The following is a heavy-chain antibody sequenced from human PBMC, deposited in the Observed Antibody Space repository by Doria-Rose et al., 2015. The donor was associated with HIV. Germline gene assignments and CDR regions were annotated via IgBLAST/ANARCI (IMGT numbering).Heavy chain of an antibody. J-gene: IGHJ4*02. D-gene: IGHD1-26*01. CDR2: IIPILDIV. V-gene: IGHV1-69*09. CDR3: ASQWERSSFDY. Sequence: QVQLVQSGSEVKEPGSSVKVSCKASGGTFSSYTISWVRQAPGQGLERMGRIIPILDIVNYALRFQGRVTITADESTSTAYMELSSLRSEDTAIYYCASQWERSSFDYWGQGTLVTVSS. CDR1: GGTFSSYT.